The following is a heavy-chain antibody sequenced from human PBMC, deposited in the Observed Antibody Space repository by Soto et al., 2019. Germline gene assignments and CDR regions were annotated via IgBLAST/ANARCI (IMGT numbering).Heavy chain of an antibody. CDR3: TRTITTTARTDAFDL. CDR1: GYTITSYS. CDR2: ISPSRGGT. J-gene: IGHJ3*01. Sequence: QVQLVQSGAEVKKPGASVRVSCKASGYTITSYSIHWVRLAPGQGPLWMGMISPSRGGTDYAQKWQIRVTMSSVTATITLNMEPSSLRSYVTAVYFWTRTITTTARTDAFDLWGQGTLVTVSS. D-gene: IGHD1-1*01. V-gene: IGHV1-46*04.